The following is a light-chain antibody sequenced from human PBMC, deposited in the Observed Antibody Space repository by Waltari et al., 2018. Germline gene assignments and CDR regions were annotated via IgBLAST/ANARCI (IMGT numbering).Light chain of an antibody. Sequence: DIQMTQSPSTLSASVGDRVTITCRADQSIGRWLAWYQQKPGNAPKLLIYQASTLERGVPSRFSGSGSGTEVTLTISSLQPEDFAVYYCQHFNSYLYTFGQGTKVEIK. V-gene: IGKV1-5*03. CDR3: QHFNSYLYT. J-gene: IGKJ2*01. CDR2: QAS. CDR1: QSIGRW.